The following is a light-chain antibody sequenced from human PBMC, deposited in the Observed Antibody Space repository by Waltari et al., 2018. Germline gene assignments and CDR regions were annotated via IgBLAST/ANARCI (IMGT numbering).Light chain of an antibody. Sequence: IVLTQSPATLSLSPGERATLSCRASQSVSSSLAWYQQKPGQTPRLPIYDTSKRATVIPARFSGSGSGTDFTLTISSLEPEDFAVYYCQHRTTWPPSLTFGGGTRVEVK. J-gene: IGKJ4*01. CDR1: QSVSSS. V-gene: IGKV3-11*01. CDR3: QHRTTWPPSLT. CDR2: DTS.